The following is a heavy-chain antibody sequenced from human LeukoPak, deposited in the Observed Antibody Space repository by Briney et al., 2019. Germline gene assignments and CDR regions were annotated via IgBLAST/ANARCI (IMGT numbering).Heavy chain of an antibody. CDR1: GFTFSSYG. V-gene: IGHV3-30*18. J-gene: IGHJ4*02. CDR3: AKSNYYDSSGYYYVDY. CDR2: ISYDGSNK. Sequence: GGSLRLSCAASGFTFSSYGMYWVRQAPGKGLEWVAVISYDGSNKYYADSVKGRFTISRDNSKNTLYLQMNSLRAEDTAVYYCAKSNYYDSSGYYYVDYWGQGTLVTVSS. D-gene: IGHD3-22*01.